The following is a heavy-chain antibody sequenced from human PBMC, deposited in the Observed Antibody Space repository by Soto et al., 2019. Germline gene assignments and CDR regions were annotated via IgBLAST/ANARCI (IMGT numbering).Heavy chain of an antibody. D-gene: IGHD2-8*02. CDR3: TGEVASGY. J-gene: IGHJ4*02. Sequence: QVQLVESGGGVVQAGRSLRLSCAVSGFTVSTYGMHWVRQAPGKGLERVAVISRDGGTKYYADSVKGRFTISRDNSRNTLFLEMNSLRSDDMAVYYCTGEVASGYWGQGTLVTVSS. V-gene: IGHV3-30*03. CDR2: ISRDGGTK. CDR1: GFTVSTYG.